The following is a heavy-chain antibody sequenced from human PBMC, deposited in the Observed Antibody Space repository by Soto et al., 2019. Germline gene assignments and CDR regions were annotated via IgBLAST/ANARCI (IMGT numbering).Heavy chain of an antibody. Sequence: GGSLRLSCAASGFTFSSYAMSWVRQAPGKGLEWVSAISGSGGSTYYADSVKGRFTISRDNSKNTLYLQMNSLRAEDTAVYYCAKEVWPQKHYDILTGYPPNYFDYWGQGTLVTVSS. CDR1: GFTFSSYA. CDR2: ISGSGGST. CDR3: AKEVWPQKHYDILTGYPPNYFDY. V-gene: IGHV3-23*01. J-gene: IGHJ4*02. D-gene: IGHD3-9*01.